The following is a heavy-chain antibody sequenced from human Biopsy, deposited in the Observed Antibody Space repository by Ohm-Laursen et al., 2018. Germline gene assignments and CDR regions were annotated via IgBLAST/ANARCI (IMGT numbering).Heavy chain of an antibody. D-gene: IGHD5-18*01. CDR1: GDSINSSY. V-gene: IGHV4-59*08. Sequence: SETLSLTCTVSGDSINSSYWSWIRQAPGKGLEWIGFISNSGNTNYNPSLKSRVTISVDTSKNQFSLRLSSVTAADTAVYYCARHPTHRIQQIDYWGQGTLVTVSS. CDR2: ISNSGNT. J-gene: IGHJ4*02. CDR3: ARHPTHRIQQIDY.